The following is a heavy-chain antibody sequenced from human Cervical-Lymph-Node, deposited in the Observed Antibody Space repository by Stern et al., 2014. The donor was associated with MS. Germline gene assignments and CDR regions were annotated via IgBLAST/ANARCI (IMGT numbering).Heavy chain of an antibody. J-gene: IGHJ6*02. CDR1: GLTFDDYA. V-gene: IGHV3-9*01. Sequence: VQLVESGGGLVQPGRSLRLSCAASGLTFDDYAMHWVRQAPGKGLEGVSGISRNSGKAGYADSVKGRFILSRDNAKNSLYLQMNSLRAEDTALYYCAKDRVYDILTDGMDVWGQGTTVTVSS. CDR3: AKDRVYDILTDGMDV. CDR2: ISRNSGKA. D-gene: IGHD3-9*01.